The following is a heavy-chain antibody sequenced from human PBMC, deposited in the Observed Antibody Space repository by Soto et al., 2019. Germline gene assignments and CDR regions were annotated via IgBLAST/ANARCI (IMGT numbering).Heavy chain of an antibody. Sequence: ASVKVSCKASGYTFTGYYMHWVRQAPGQGLEWMGWINPNSGGTNYAQKFQGWVTMTRDTSISTAYMELTRLKSDDTAIYYCARGFYYYGMHVWGQGTTVTVSS. V-gene: IGHV1-2*04. CDR3: ARGFYYYGMHV. J-gene: IGHJ6*02. CDR1: GYTFTGYY. CDR2: INPNSGGT.